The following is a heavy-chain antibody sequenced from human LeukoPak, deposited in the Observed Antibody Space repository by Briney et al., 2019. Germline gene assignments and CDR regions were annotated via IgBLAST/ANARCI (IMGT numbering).Heavy chain of an antibody. Sequence: PGGSLRLSCAASGFTFSSYSMNWVRQAPGKGLEWVSSISSSSSYIYYADSVKGRFTISRDNAKNSLYLQMNSLRAEDTAVYYCAKDLYYDSSGYYPFDYWGQGTLVTVSS. CDR1: GFTFSSYS. D-gene: IGHD3-22*01. CDR2: ISSSSSYI. CDR3: AKDLYYDSSGYYPFDY. V-gene: IGHV3-21*04. J-gene: IGHJ4*02.